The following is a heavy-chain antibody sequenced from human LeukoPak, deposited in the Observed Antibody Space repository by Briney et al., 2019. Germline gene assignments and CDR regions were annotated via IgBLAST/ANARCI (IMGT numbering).Heavy chain of an antibody. V-gene: IGHV4-4*02. CDR3: ARAKGSIAAALTPYYYYYMDV. D-gene: IGHD6-13*01. CDR1: GGSINSSNW. J-gene: IGHJ6*03. CDR2: IYYSGST. Sequence: PSETLSLTCTASGGSINSSNWWSWVRQPPGKGLEWIGSIYYSGSTYYNPSLKSRVTISVDTSKNQFSLKLSSVTAADTAVYYCARAKGSIAAALTPYYYYYMDVWGKGTTVTVSS.